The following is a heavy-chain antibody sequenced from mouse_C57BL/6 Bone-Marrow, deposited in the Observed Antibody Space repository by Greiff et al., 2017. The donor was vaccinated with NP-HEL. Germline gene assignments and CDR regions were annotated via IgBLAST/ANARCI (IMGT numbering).Heavy chain of an antibody. D-gene: IGHD2-1*01. CDR2: IWSGGST. V-gene: IGHV2-2*01. J-gene: IGHJ3*01. CDR3: ARLYGNPFAY. Sequence: QVQLQQSGPGLVQPSQSLSITCTVSGFSLTSYGVHWVRQSPGKGLEWLGVIWSGGSTDYNAAFISRLSISKDNSKSQVFFKMNSLQADDTAIYDCARLYGNPFAYWGQGTLVTVSA. CDR1: GFSLTSYG.